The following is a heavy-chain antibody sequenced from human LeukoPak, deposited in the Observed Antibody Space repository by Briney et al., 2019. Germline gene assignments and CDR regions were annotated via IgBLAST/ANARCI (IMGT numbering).Heavy chain of an antibody. V-gene: IGHV4-61*02. CDR2: ISTSGST. CDR1: GGSINSGSYY. D-gene: IGHD5-12*01. Sequence: PSETLSLTCTVSGGSINSGSYYWSWLRQPAGRGLEWIGRISTSGSTNYNPSLKSRVTMSVDTSKNQFSLMLSSVTAADTAVYYCTRDSSGYDWFYDYWGQGTLVTVSS. CDR3: TRDSSGYDWFYDY. J-gene: IGHJ4*02.